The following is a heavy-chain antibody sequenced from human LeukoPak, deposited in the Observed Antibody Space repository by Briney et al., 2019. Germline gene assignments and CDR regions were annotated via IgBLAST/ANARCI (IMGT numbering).Heavy chain of an antibody. CDR3: AKGKYSGYDLEPENFDY. J-gene: IGHJ4*02. CDR1: GFTFSSYG. D-gene: IGHD5-12*01. CDR2: ISYDGSNK. V-gene: IGHV3-30*18. Sequence: GRSLRLSCAASGFTFSSYGMHWVRQAPGKGLEWVAVISYDGSNKYYADSVKGRFTISRDNSKNTLYLQMNSLRAEDTAVYYCAKGKYSGYDLEPENFDYRGQGTLVTVSS.